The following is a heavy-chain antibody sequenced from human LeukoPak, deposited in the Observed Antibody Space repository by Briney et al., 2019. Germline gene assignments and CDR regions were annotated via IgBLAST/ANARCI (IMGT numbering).Heavy chain of an antibody. Sequence: GASVTVSCKASGYTFTGYYMHWVRQAPGQGLEWMGWINPNSGGTNYAQKFQGRVTMTRDTPISTAYMELSRLRSDDTAVYYCARGLGYYYGSGIFQKDYWGQGTLVTVSS. J-gene: IGHJ4*02. CDR3: ARGLGYYYGSGIFQKDY. CDR2: INPNSGGT. D-gene: IGHD3-10*01. CDR1: GYTFTGYY. V-gene: IGHV1-2*02.